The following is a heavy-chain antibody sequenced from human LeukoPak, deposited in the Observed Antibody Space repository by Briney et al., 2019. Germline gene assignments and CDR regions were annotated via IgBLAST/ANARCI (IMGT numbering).Heavy chain of an antibody. CDR2: IYYSGST. V-gene: IGHV4-39*01. D-gene: IGHD3-9*01. CDR3: ARVALDPLYFDY. Sequence: NASETLSLTCPASGGSISSSGYYWGWIRHPPGKGLEWIGSIYYSGSTYYNPSLKSRVTISVDTSKNQFSLKLSSVTAADTAVYYCARVALDPLYFDYWGQGTLVTVSS. CDR1: GGSISSSGYY. J-gene: IGHJ4*02.